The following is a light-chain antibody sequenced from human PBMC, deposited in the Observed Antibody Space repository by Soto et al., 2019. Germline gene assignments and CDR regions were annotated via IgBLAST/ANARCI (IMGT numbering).Light chain of an antibody. CDR1: TSSTGSNF. J-gene: IGLJ3*02. CDR3: AWWDNRLTAV. V-gene: IGLV1-47*02. CDR2: SNN. Sequence: QSVLTQPPSASGTPGQTVTISCSGSTSSTGSNFVYWYQQIPGTAPKLLIYSNNQRPSGVPDRFSGSKSGTSASLAISGLRYEDEDYYYCAWWDNRLTAVFGGGTKLTVL.